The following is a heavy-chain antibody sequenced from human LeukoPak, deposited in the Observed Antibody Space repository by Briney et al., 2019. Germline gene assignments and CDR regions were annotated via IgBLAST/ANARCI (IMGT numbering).Heavy chain of an antibody. D-gene: IGHD3-22*01. CDR1: GYNFTSYW. CDR3: ARSDSSGGAREIQY. Sequence: GESLQISCKGSGYNFTSYWVGWVRQMPGKGLQCLGTIYPGDSDTRYSPSFQGQVTISVDKSVSTAYLQWSSLKASDTAMYYCARSDSSGGAREIQYWGQGTPVTVSS. V-gene: IGHV5-51*01. CDR2: IYPGDSDT. J-gene: IGHJ1*01.